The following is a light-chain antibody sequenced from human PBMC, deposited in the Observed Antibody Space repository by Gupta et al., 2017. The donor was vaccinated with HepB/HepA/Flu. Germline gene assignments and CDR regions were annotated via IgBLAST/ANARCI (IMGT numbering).Light chain of an antibody. CDR3: QQYNNYWSWT. J-gene: IGKJ1*01. V-gene: IGKV1-5*03. CDR1: QSIGNW. CDR2: KAS. Sequence: DIQMTQSPIIRAASVGDRVTITCRASQSIGNWLAWYQQKAGKAPNLLIYKASTLQSGVPSMFIGSGYGTEFTLTIRSRQPDDFATYYSQQYNNYWSWTFGQGTQVEI.